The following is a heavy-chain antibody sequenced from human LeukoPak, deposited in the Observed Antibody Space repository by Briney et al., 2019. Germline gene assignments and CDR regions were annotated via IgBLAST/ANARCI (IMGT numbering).Heavy chain of an antibody. CDR3: AKRRRYYYDSSGYPGYYFDY. J-gene: IGHJ4*02. V-gene: IGHV3-33*06. Sequence: GRPLRLSCAASGFTFSSYGMHWVRQAPGKGLEWVAVIWYDGSNKYYADSVKGRFTISRDNSKNTLYLQMNSLRAEDTAVYYCAKRRRYYYDSSGYPGYYFDYWGQGTLVTVSS. D-gene: IGHD3-22*01. CDR1: GFTFSSYG. CDR2: IWYDGSNK.